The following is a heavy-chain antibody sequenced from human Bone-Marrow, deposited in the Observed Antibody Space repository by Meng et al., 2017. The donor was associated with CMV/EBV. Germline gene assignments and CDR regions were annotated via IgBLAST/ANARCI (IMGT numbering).Heavy chain of an antibody. Sequence: GESLKISCAASGFTFSSYAMHWVRQAPGKGLEWVAVISYDGSNKYYADSVKGRFTISRDNSKNTLYLQMNSLRAEDTAVYYCARELHEVEVHCSSTSCYTRGQNYYYYGMDVWGQGTTVTVSS. CDR3: ARELHEVEVHCSSTSCYTRGQNYYYYGMDV. J-gene: IGHJ6*02. V-gene: IGHV3-30-3*01. CDR1: GFTFSSYA. CDR2: ISYDGSNK. D-gene: IGHD2-2*02.